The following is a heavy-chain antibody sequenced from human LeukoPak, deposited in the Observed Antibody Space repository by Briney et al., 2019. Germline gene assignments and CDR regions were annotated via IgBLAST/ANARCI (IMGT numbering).Heavy chain of an antibody. D-gene: IGHD6-25*01. CDR1: GFTFSSYS. Sequence: GGSLRLSCAASGFTFSSYSMNWVRQAPGKGLEWVSSVSSSSSYIYYADSVKGRFTISRDNARNSLYLQMNSLRAEDTAVYYCARDGLAAATLHWCFDLWGRGTLVTVSS. CDR2: VSSSSSYI. V-gene: IGHV3-21*01. CDR3: ARDGLAAATLHWCFDL. J-gene: IGHJ2*01.